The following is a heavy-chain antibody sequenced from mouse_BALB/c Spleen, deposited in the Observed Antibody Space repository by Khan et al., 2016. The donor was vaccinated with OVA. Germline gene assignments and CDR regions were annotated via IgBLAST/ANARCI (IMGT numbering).Heavy chain of an antibody. CDR2: ISYSGST. Sequence: VQLKESGPGLVKPSQSLSLTCTVTGYSITSDYAWNWIRQFPGNKLEWMGYISYSGSTTYNPSLKSRISITRDTSKNQFFLQLNSATTEDTATYYCARWFTYWGQGTLVTVSA. V-gene: IGHV3-2*02. CDR3: ARWFTY. CDR1: GYSITSDYA. J-gene: IGHJ3*01.